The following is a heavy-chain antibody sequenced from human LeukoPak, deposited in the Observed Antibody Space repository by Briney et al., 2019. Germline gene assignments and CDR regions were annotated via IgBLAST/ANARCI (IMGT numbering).Heavy chain of an antibody. CDR3: AREGGIGSGYDYDY. V-gene: IGHV1-2*02. J-gene: IGHJ4*02. Sequence: ASLKVSCKASGYTFTGYYMHWVRQAPGQGLEWMGWINRNSGGTNYAQKFQGRVTMTRDTSISTAYMDLSRPKADDTDVYYRAREGGIGSGYDYDYWGQGTLVTVSS. D-gene: IGHD5-12*01. CDR2: INRNSGGT. CDR1: GYTFTGYY.